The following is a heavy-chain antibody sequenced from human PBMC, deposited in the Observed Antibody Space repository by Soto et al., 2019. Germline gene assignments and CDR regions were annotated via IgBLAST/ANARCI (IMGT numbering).Heavy chain of an antibody. CDR2: IWYDGSNK. J-gene: IGHJ4*02. CDR3: ARGKYSSCWYKFY. V-gene: IGHV3-33*01. D-gene: IGHD6-19*01. Sequence: QVQLVESGGGVVQPGRSLRLSCAASGFTFSSYGMHWVRQAPGKGLEWVAVIWYDGSNKYYADSVKGRFTISRDNSKNTLYLEMNSLRAEDTAVYYGARGKYSSCWYKFYWGQGTLVTVSS. CDR1: GFTFSSYG.